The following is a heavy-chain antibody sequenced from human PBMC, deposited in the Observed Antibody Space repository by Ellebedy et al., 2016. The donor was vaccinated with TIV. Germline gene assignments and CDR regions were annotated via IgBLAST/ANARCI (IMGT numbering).Heavy chain of an antibody. Sequence: PGGSLRLSCEVSGFTFSQYGMSWVRQAPGKGLEWVSSISGEGGSSYYADSVKGRFIVSRDNSKDTLFLQMNSLRADDTAIYYCAKSGGLFTLRNALDNWGQGTLVTVSS. V-gene: IGHV3-23*01. CDR2: ISGEGGSS. CDR3: AKSGGLFTLRNALDN. D-gene: IGHD3-16*01. CDR1: GFTFSQYG. J-gene: IGHJ4*02.